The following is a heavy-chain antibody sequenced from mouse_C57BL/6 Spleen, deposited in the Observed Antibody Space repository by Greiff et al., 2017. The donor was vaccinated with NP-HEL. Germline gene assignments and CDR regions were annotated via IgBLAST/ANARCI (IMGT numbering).Heavy chain of an antibody. CDR2: IDPETGGT. CDR1: GYTFTDYE. D-gene: IGHD2-5*01. J-gene: IGHJ2*01. CDR3: TRKRDYSIHYFDY. Sequence: VQLQQSGAELVRPGASVTLSCKASGYTFTDYEMHWVKQTPVHGLEWIGAIDPETGGTAYNQKFKGKAILTADKSSSTAYMELRSLTSEDSAVYYCTRKRDYSIHYFDYWGQGTTLTVSS. V-gene: IGHV1-15*01.